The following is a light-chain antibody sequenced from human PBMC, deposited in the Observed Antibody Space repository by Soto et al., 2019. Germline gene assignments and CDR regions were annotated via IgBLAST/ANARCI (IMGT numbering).Light chain of an antibody. V-gene: IGKV3-15*01. CDR2: VAS. Sequence: VMTQSPGTLSVSPGERATLSCRASQGVSSNLAWYQQKPGQAPRPLMYVASTRPIGIPPRFSGSGSGTEFTLTISSLQSEDYAIYYCQQYNNWPYTFGRGTILEI. CDR1: QGVSSN. J-gene: IGKJ2*01. CDR3: QQYNNWPYT.